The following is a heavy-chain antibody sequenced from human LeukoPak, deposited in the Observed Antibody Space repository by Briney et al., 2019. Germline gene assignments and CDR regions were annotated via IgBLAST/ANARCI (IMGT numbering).Heavy chain of an antibody. V-gene: IGHV4-38-2*02. CDR3: ARGYYDYVWGSYRHAPYYFDY. D-gene: IGHD3-16*02. CDR2: IYHSGST. CDR1: GYSISSGYY. J-gene: IGHJ4*02. Sequence: PSEXLSLTCTASGYSISSGYYWGWIRQPPGKGLEWIGSIYHSGSTYYNLSLKSRVTISVDTSKNQFSLKLSSVTAADTAVYYCARGYYDYVWGSYRHAPYYFDYWGQGTLVTVSS.